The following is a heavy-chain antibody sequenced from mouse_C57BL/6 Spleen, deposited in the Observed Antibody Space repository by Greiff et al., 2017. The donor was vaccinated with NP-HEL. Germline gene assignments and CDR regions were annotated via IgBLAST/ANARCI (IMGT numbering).Heavy chain of an antibody. J-gene: IGHJ3*01. CDR2: ISNLAYSI. CDR3: ARRGDYDVGFAY. CDR1: GFTFSDYG. Sequence: EVQGVESGGGLVQPGGSLKLSCAASGFTFSDYGMAWVRQAPRKGPEWVAFISNLAYSIYYADTVTGRFTISRENAKNTLYLEMSSLRSEDTAMYYCARRGDYDVGFAYWGQGTLVTVAA. V-gene: IGHV5-15*01. D-gene: IGHD2-4*01.